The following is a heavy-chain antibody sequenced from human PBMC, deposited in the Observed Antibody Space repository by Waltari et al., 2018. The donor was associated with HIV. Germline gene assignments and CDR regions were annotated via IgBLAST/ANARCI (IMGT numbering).Heavy chain of an antibody. CDR2: VYNSGTT. D-gene: IGHD3-16*01. CDR1: GGSISSYY. V-gene: IGHV4-59*01. J-gene: IGHJ6*02. Sequence: QVQLQESGPGLVKPSETLSLTCTVSGGSISSYYWSWIRQPPGKGLEWIGCVYNSGTTNYHPSLKSRVTISVDTSKNQFSLKLSSVTAADTAVYYCARGRRGNGYYYYGMDVWGQGTKV. CDR3: ARGRRGNGYYYYGMDV.